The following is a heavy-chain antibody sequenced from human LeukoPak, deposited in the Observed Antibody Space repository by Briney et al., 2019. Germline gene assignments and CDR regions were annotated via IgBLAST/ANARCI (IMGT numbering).Heavy chain of an antibody. Sequence: PGGSLRLSCVASGFYFNAYLMSWVRQAPGKGLEWVANIKQDGSQKFYMDSVRGRFTISRDNRNNSLYLHMSRLRVEDTAVYYCARDLRGFNLWGQGALVTVS. J-gene: IGHJ5*02. CDR1: GFYFNAYL. CDR3: ARDLRGFNL. V-gene: IGHV3-7*04. CDR2: IKQDGSQK.